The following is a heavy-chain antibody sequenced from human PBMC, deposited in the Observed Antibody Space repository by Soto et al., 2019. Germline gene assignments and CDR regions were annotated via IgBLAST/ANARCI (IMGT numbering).Heavy chain of an antibody. J-gene: IGHJ4*02. CDR3: VLAAAAGTGY. Sequence: GGSLRLSCAASGFTFSDYYMSWIRQAPGKGLEWVSYISSSSSYTNYADSVKGRFTISRDNAKNSLYLQMNSLRAEDTAVYYCVLAAAAGTGYWGQGTLVTVSS. D-gene: IGHD6-13*01. CDR2: ISSSSSYT. V-gene: IGHV3-11*06. CDR1: GFTFSDYY.